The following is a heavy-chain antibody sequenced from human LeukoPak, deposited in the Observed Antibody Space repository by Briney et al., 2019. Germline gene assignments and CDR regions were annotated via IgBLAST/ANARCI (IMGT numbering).Heavy chain of an antibody. V-gene: IGHV3-9*01. D-gene: IGHD2/OR15-2a*01. CDR1: GFTFDDYA. CDR2: ISWNGLKT. J-gene: IGHJ4*02. CDR3: KRDFDADSDDVYF. Sequence: LSGGSLRLSCVASGFTFDDYAMHWVRQTPGKGLEWVSGISWNGLKTDYADSVKGRFTMSRDNANNSLFLQMNSLRAEDTAFYYCKRDFDADSDDVYFWGQGTLVTVS.